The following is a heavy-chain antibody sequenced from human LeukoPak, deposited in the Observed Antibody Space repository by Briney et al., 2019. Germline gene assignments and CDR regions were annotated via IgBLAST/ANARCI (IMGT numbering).Heavy chain of an antibody. D-gene: IGHD1-26*01. CDR1: EFTFSSYS. Sequence: PGGSLRLSCAASEFTFSSYSMNWVRQAPGKGLEWVSYITNSGNSKSYADSVKGRFTISRDNAKNSLYLQMNSLRAEDTAVYYCASAQWELLYWGQGTLVTVSS. J-gene: IGHJ1*01. CDR3: ASAQWELLY. V-gene: IGHV3-48*01. CDR2: ITNSGNSK.